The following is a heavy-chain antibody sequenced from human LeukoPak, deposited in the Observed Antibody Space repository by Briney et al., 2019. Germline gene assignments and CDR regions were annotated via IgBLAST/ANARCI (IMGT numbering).Heavy chain of an antibody. D-gene: IGHD5-24*01. CDR3: AREDGTFDP. CDR2: ISSSGSTI. V-gene: IGHV3-11*01. CDR1: GFTVSSNY. J-gene: IGHJ5*02. Sequence: PGGSLRLSCAASGFTVSSNYMSWVRQAPGKGLEWVSYISSSGSTIYYADSVKGRFTISRDNAKNSLYLQMNSLGADDTAVYYCAREDGTFDPWGPGTLVTVSS.